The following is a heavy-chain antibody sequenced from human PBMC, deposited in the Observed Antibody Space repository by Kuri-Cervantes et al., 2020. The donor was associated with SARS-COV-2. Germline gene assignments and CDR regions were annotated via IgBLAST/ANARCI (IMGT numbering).Heavy chain of an antibody. J-gene: IGHJ2*01. Sequence: GGSLRLSCAASGFTFSTYSMNWVRQAPGKGLEWVSYISSGSSTICYADSVKGRFTISRDNARNSLYLQMNSLRAEDTAVYYCARDPHITLIRGAYFDLWGRGTLVTVSS. CDR3: ARDPHITLIRGAYFDL. V-gene: IGHV3-48*01. CDR2: ISSGSSTI. D-gene: IGHD3-10*01. CDR1: GFTFSTYS.